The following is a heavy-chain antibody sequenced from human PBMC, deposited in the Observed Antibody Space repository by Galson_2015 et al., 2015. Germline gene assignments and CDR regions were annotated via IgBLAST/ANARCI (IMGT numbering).Heavy chain of an antibody. CDR1: GTSFSSYT. D-gene: IGHD3-16*01. CDR2: ISNSGGHV. J-gene: IGHJ3*02. V-gene: IGHV3-21*01. CDR3: AREASKYDYILGSYGPYGFDM. Sequence: SLRLSCAASGTSFSSYTMNWVRLAPGRGLEWISSISNSGGHVLYAESVRGRFTISRDNAKNSLYLEMNNLRAEDTAVYYCAREASKYDYILGSYGPYGFDMWGQGTMVTVSS.